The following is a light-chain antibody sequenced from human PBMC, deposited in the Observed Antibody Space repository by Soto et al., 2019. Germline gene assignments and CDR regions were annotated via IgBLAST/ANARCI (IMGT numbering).Light chain of an antibody. CDR2: DAS. CDR1: QRVHTY. CDR3: QRRSNWPPYT. Sequence: ETVLTQSPATLSLSPGERATLACRASQRVHTYLAWYQQKAGQAPSLRIYDASKRATGIPASFSGSGSGTDFTLTISSLEHEYCAVYYCQRRSNWPPYTFGQGTKLEIK. J-gene: IGKJ2*01. V-gene: IGKV3-11*01.